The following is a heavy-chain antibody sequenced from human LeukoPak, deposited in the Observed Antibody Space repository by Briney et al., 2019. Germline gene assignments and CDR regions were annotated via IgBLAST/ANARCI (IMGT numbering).Heavy chain of an antibody. Sequence: GGSLRLSCAASGFTFSSYWMSWVRQAPGKGLEWVANIKQDGSEKYYVDSVKGRFTISRDNAKNSLYLQMNCLRAEDTAVYYCARALVGATPYHYGMDVWGQGTTVTVSS. CDR3: ARALVGATPYHYGMDV. V-gene: IGHV3-7*04. J-gene: IGHJ6*02. CDR1: GFTFSSYW. D-gene: IGHD1-26*01. CDR2: IKQDGSEK.